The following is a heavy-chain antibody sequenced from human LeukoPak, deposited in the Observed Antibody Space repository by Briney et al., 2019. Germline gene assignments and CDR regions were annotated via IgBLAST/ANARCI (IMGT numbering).Heavy chain of an antibody. Sequence: PGGSLRLSCAASGFTFSSYNINWVCQAPGKGLEWVSYISSSSNNIYYADSVKGQFTISRDDAKNSLYLQMNSLRDEDTAVYYCARAVDVYTYGYDYWGQGTLVTVSS. CDR1: GFTFSSYN. D-gene: IGHD5-18*01. J-gene: IGHJ4*02. CDR2: ISSSSNNI. V-gene: IGHV3-48*02. CDR3: ARAVDVYTYGYDY.